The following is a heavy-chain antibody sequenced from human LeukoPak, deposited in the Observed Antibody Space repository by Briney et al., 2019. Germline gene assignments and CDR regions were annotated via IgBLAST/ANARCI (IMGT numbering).Heavy chain of an antibody. CDR2: IIPILGIA. J-gene: IGHJ6*02. CDR3: ARVGPRDIVVVPAADYYYYGMDV. CDR1: GGTFSSYA. D-gene: IGHD2-2*01. V-gene: IGHV1-69*04. Sequence: SVKVSCKASGGTFSSYAVSWVRQAPGQGLEWMGRIIPILGIANYAQKFQGRVTITADKSTSTAYMELSSLRSEDTAVYYCARVGPRDIVVVPAADYYYYGMDVWGQGTTVTVSS.